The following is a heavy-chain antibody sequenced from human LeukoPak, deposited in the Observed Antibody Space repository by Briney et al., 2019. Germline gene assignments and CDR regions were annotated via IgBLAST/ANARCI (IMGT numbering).Heavy chain of an antibody. V-gene: IGHV6-1*01. CDR3: ARSAGTTNDY. D-gene: IGHD1-1*01. Sequence: SQTLSLTCVIAADSGSSNSAAWNWIRHSPSRGLEWLGRTYYRSKWYNDYAESVKSRITINPDTSKNQVSLQLSSVTPEDTAVYYCARSAGTTNDYWGQGTLVTVSS. CDR2: TYYRSKWYN. CDR1: ADSGSSNSAA. J-gene: IGHJ4*02.